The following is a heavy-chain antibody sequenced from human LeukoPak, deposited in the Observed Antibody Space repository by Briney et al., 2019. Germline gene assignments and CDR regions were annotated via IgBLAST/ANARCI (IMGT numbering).Heavy chain of an antibody. J-gene: IGHJ4*02. V-gene: IGHV1-8*01. CDR1: GHTFTSYD. CDR2: MNPNSGNT. CDR3: ARSRRRYYYDSSGYKYYFDY. D-gene: IGHD3-22*01. Sequence: ASVKVSCKASGHTFTSYDINWVRQATGQGLEWMGWMNPNSGNTGYAQKFQGRVTMTRNTSISTAYMELSSLRSEDTAVYYCARSRRRYYYDSSGYKYYFDYWGQGTLVTVSS.